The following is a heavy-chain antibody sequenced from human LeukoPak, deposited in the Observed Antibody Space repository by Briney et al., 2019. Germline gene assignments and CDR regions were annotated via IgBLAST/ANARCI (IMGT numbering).Heavy chain of an antibody. CDR3: ARDFRYEGYVWGSYRPIDY. CDR1: GYTFTSYG. Sequence: ASVKVSCKASGYTFTSYGVSWVRQAPGQGLEWMGWISAYNGNTNYAQKLQGRVTMTTDTSTSTAYMELRSLRSDDTAVYYCARDFRYEGYVWGSYRPIDYWGQGTLVTVSS. J-gene: IGHJ4*02. D-gene: IGHD3-16*02. V-gene: IGHV1-18*01. CDR2: ISAYNGNT.